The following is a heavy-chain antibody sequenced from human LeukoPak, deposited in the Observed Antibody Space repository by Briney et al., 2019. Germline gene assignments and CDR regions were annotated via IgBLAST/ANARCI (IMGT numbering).Heavy chain of an antibody. CDR2: ISSSSSYT. J-gene: IGHJ5*02. CDR1: GFTFSAYY. V-gene: IGHV3-11*05. D-gene: IGHD3-16*02. Sequence: GGSLRLSCAASGFTFSAYYMSWIRQAPGKGLERVSYISSSSSYTNYADSVKGRFTISRDNAKNSLYLQMNSLRAEDTAVYYCARVVMITFGGVIDTHPIISWFDPWGQGTLVTVSS. CDR3: ARVVMITFGGVIDTHPIISWFDP.